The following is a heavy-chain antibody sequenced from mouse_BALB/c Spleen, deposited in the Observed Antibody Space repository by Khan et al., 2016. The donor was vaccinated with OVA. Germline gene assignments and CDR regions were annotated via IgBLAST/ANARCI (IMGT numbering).Heavy chain of an antibody. CDR1: GFSLTSYG. CDR2: IWAGGST. J-gene: IGHJ2*01. V-gene: IGHV2-9*02. CDR3: ARLEDI. Sequence: VQLKESGPGLVAPSQSLSITCTVSGFSLTSYGVPWVRQPPGKGLEWLGVIWAGGSTNYNSALMSRLSISYDNSKSQVFLKMNSLQTEETAMYYCARLEDIWGQGTTLTVSS. D-gene: IGHD1-3*01.